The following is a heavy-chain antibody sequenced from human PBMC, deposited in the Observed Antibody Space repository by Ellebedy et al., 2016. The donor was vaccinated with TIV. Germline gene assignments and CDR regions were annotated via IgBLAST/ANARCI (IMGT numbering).Heavy chain of an antibody. D-gene: IGHD3-10*01. CDR2: IYDYIGTT. J-gene: IGHJ4*02. V-gene: IGHV4-59*08. Sequence: SETLSLTCPLSVVSVSNFYWSRSRQPPGTGLEWIGYIYDYIGTTNYNPSLVSRVTISVDTSKHQVSLRLTSVTAADTAVDYWAILNLVRGVTGPHFDSWGQGTLVTVSA. CDR3: AILNLVRGVTGPHFDS. CDR1: VVSVSNFY.